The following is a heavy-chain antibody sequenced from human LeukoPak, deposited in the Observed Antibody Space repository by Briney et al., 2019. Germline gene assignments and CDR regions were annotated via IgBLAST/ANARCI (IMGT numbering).Heavy chain of an antibody. CDR2: ISGSGGST. CDR3: AKESGYYDSSGYEGY. D-gene: IGHD3-22*01. Sequence: PGGSLRLSCAASGFTFSSYAMSWVRQAPGKGLEWVSAISGSGGSTYYADSVKGRLTISRDNSKNTLYLQMNSLRAEDTAVYYCAKESGYYDSSGYEGYWGQGTLVTVSS. J-gene: IGHJ4*02. CDR1: GFTFSSYA. V-gene: IGHV3-23*01.